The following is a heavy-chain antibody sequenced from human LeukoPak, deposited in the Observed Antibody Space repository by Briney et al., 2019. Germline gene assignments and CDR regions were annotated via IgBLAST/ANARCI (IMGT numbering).Heavy chain of an antibody. CDR3: ARWMFYYGSGVFHYHGMDV. CDR1: GYSFTSQW. J-gene: IGHJ6*02. Sequence: KVGESLKISGKGSGYSFTSQWIGWVRQMPGKGLEWMGIIYPADSDTKYSPSFQGQVTISADKSINTAYLQWSSLKAPDTAIYYCARWMFYYGSGVFHYHGMDVWGQGTTVTVSS. CDR2: IYPADSDT. V-gene: IGHV5-51*01. D-gene: IGHD3-10*01.